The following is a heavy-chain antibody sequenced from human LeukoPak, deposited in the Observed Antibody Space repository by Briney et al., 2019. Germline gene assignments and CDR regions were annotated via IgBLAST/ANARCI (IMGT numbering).Heavy chain of an antibody. CDR2: IIPILGIA. CDR3: ARDVCSGGSCYSFGYYGMDV. Sequence: SVKVSCKASGGTFSSYAISWARQAPGQGLEWMGRIIPILGIANYAQKFQGRVTITADKSTSTAYMELSSLRSEDTAVYYCARDVCSGGSCYSFGYYGMDVWGQGTTVTVSS. J-gene: IGHJ6*02. V-gene: IGHV1-69*04. CDR1: GGTFSSYA. D-gene: IGHD2-15*01.